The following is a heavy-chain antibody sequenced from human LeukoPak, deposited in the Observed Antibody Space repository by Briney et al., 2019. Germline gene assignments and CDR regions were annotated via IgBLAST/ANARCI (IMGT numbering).Heavy chain of an antibody. CDR3: ATLHFYAMGV. J-gene: IGHJ6*02. CDR2: ISGSGVKR. CDR1: GLRFSDQY. V-gene: IGHV3-11*01. Sequence: SGGSLRLSCAASGLRFSDQYMIWIRQTPGKGLEWISFISGSGVKRFYADSMKGRLIISKDNTRNSLYLQMNSLRAEDTAIYYCATLHFYAMGVWGQGTTVTVSS.